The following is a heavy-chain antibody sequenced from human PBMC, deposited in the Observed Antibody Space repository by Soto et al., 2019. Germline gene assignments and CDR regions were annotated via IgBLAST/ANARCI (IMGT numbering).Heavy chain of an antibody. CDR2: ISAYNANT. J-gene: IGHJ4*02. V-gene: IGHV1-18*01. CDR1: GYTFTTYG. CDR3: AHVRDLDY. Sequence: QVHLVQSGAEVKKPGASVKVSCKASGYTFTTYGIAWARQAPGQGLEWMGWISAYNANTDYAQRLQGRVTITTDTPTSTAPMQLRSLRSGDTAVYYCAHVRDLDYWCPGDLVTVSS.